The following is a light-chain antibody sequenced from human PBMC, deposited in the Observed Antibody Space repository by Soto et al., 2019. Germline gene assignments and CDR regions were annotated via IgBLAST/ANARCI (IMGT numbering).Light chain of an antibody. Sequence: QSVLTQPPSASGTPGQRVTISCSGSSSNIGRDTVNWYQQLPGTAPKLLIYSNNQRPSGVPDRISGSKSGTSASLAISGLQSEDEADYYCAAWDDSLNGYVFGTGTKLTVL. CDR2: SNN. V-gene: IGLV1-44*01. CDR3: AAWDDSLNGYV. CDR1: SSNIGRDT. J-gene: IGLJ1*01.